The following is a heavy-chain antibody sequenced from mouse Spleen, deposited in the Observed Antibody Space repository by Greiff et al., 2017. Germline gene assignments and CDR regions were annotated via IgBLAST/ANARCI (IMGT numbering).Heavy chain of an antibody. CDR2: INPGSGGT. Sequence: QVQLQQSGAELVRPGTSVKVSCKASGYAFTNYLIEWVKQRPGQGLEWIGVINPGSGGTNYNEKFKGKATLTADKSSSTAYMQLSSLTSEDSAVYFCARGGYGNPYYYAMDYWGQGTSVTVSS. V-gene: IGHV1-54*01. D-gene: IGHD2-1*01. CDR1: GYAFTNYL. CDR3: ARGGYGNPYYYAMDY. J-gene: IGHJ4*01.